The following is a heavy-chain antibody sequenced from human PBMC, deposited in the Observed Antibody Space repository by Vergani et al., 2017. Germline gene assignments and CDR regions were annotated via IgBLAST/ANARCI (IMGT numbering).Heavy chain of an antibody. D-gene: IGHD2-15*01. CDR3: ARPVVAVYPHVDYYYGMDV. CDR1: GYTFTSYY. CDR2: IIPIFGTA. V-gene: IGHV1-69*01. J-gene: IGHJ6*02. Sequence: QVQLVQSGAEVKKPGASVKVSCKASGYTFTSYYMHWVRQAPGQGLEWMGGIIPIFGTANYAQKFQGRVTITADESTSTAYMELSSLRSEDTAVYYCARPVVAVYPHVDYYYGMDVWGQGTTVTVSS.